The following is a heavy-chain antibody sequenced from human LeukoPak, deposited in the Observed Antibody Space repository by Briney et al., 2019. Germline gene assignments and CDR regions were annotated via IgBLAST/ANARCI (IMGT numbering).Heavy chain of an antibody. D-gene: IGHD3-10*01. CDR1: GFTFSSYG. V-gene: IGHV3-30*18. J-gene: IGHJ6*03. CDR3: AKAVTSDYHSLYYNYYMDV. Sequence: GGSLRLSCAASGFTFSSYGMHWVRQAPGKGLEWVAVISYDGSNKYFEDSVKGRFTISRDNSKNTLYLQMDSLRAEDTAIYYCAKAVTSDYHSLYYNYYMDVWGKGTTVTVSS. CDR2: ISYDGSNK.